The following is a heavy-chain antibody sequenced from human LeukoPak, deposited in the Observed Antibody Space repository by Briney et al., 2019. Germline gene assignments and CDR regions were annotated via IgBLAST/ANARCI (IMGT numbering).Heavy chain of an antibody. CDR1: GFTFNNYA. CDR3: ARDPNGDYIGAFDF. CDR2: ITGGGRT. V-gene: IGHV3-23*01. J-gene: IGHJ3*01. Sequence: GGSLRLSCAASGFTFNNYAVMWVRQAQGQGLEWVPAITGGGRTYYADSVKGRFTISRDNSKNTLYLQMNRLRAEDTARYFCARDPNGDYIGAFDFLGQGTVVTVSS. D-gene: IGHD4-17*01.